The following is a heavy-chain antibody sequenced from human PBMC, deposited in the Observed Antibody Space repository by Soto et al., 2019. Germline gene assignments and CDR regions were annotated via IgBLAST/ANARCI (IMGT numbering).Heavy chain of an antibody. J-gene: IGHJ6*02. CDR2: ISGYNGDT. CDR1: GYTFSRYG. V-gene: IGHV1-18*01. D-gene: IGHD2-8*01. CDR3: AKNGQPPYYYYGMDV. Sequence: QGQLVQSGPEVKKPGASVKVSCKASGYTFSRYGISWVRQAPGQGLEWMGWISGYNGDTKYAQKVQGRVTMTIHTSTYTAYMELRSLTSADPAIYYCAKNGQPPYYYYGMDVWGQGTTVTVSS.